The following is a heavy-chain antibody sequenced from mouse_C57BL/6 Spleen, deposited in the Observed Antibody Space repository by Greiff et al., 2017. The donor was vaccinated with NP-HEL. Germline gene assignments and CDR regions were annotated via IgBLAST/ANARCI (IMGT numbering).Heavy chain of an antibody. J-gene: IGHJ1*03. V-gene: IGHV5-4*01. CDR3: ARVSMITPWYFDV. CDR2: ISDGGSYT. D-gene: IGHD2-4*01. CDR1: GFTFSSYA. Sequence: EVQLVESGGGLVKPGGSLKLSCAASGFTFSSYAMSWVRQTPEKRLEWVATISDGGSYTYYPDNVKGRFTISRDNAKNNLYLQMSHLKSEDTAMYYCARVSMITPWYFDVWGTGTTVTVSS.